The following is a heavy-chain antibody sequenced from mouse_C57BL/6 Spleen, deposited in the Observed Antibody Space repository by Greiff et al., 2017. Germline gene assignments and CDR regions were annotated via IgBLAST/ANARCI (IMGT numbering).Heavy chain of an antibody. Sequence: EVQGVESGGDLVKPGGSLKLSCAASGFTFSSYGMSWVRQTPDKRLEWVATISDGGSYTYYPDNVKGRFTISRDNAKNNLYLQMSHLKSEDTAMYYCARDEDYAMDYWGQGTSVTVSS. CDR3: ARDEDYAMDY. J-gene: IGHJ4*01. V-gene: IGHV5-4*01. CDR1: GFTFSSYG. CDR2: ISDGGSYT.